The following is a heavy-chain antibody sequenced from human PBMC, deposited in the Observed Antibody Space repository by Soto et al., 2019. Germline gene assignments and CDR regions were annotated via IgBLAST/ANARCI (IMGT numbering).Heavy chain of an antibody. Sequence: QVQLQESGPGLVKPSGTLSLTCAVSGGSISSSNWWSWVRQPPGKGLEWIGEIYHSGSTNYNPSLNSRVTIAVDTSKNPFSLKLSSVTAADTAVYYCANAGPGIAAAGTNYWGQGTLVTVSS. CDR3: ANAGPGIAAAGTNY. CDR2: IYHSGST. V-gene: IGHV4-4*02. D-gene: IGHD6-13*01. J-gene: IGHJ4*02. CDR1: GGSISSSNW.